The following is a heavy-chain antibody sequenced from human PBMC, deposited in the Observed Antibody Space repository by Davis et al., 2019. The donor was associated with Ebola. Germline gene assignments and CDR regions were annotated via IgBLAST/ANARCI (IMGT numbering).Heavy chain of an antibody. D-gene: IGHD6-25*01. J-gene: IGHJ4*02. CDR1: GFTFISNS. V-gene: IGHV3-48*01. CDR2: ITGSGSTI. CDR3: ATTPQYSSGQNKPFDY. Sequence: GESLKISCAASGFTFISNSMNWVRQAPGKGLEWLSYITGSGSTIYYADSVKGRFTISRDNSKNTLYLQMNSLRAEDTAVYYCATTPQYSSGQNKPFDYWGQGTLVTVSS.